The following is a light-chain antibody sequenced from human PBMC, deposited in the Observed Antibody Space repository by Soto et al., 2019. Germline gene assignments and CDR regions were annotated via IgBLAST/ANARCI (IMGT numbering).Light chain of an antibody. CDR3: QQRTNWPLT. J-gene: IGKJ4*01. CDR1: QSVSRY. V-gene: IGKV3-11*01. Sequence: EIVLTQSPATLSLSPGERATLSCRASQSVSRYLAWYQQRPGQAPRLLIYDASNRATGVPVRFSGSGSGTDFTLTISSLEPEDCAVYYCQQRTNWPLTFGGGTKVEIK. CDR2: DAS.